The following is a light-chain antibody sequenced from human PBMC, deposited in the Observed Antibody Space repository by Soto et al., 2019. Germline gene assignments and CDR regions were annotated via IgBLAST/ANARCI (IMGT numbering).Light chain of an antibody. J-gene: IGKJ3*01. CDR2: GAS. CDR3: QQYGSSPRT. V-gene: IGKV3-20*01. CDR1: QSGSSSF. Sequence: EIVLTQSPGTLSLSPGERATLSCRASQSGSSSFLAWYQQKPGQAPRLLIYGASRRATGIPDRFSGSGSGTDGTLSMSSLEPEDFAVYYCQQYGSSPRTFGPGTTVDI.